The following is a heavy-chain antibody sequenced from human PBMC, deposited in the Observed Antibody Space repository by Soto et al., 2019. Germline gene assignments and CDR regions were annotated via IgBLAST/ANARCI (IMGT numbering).Heavy chain of an antibody. CDR1: GFTFSSYA. J-gene: IGHJ4*02. Sequence: PGGSLRLSCAASGFTFSSYAMSWVRQAPGKGLEWVSVISGSGGRTYYADSVKGRFTISRDNSKNTLYLQMNSLRAEDTAVYNCAKPIRPYCSGVSCPDYFDNWGQGTLVTVSS. CDR2: ISGSGGRT. CDR3: AKPIRPYCSGVSCPDYFDN. V-gene: IGHV3-23*01. D-gene: IGHD2-15*01.